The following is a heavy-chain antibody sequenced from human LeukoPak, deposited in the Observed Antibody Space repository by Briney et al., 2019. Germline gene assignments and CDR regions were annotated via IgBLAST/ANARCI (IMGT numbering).Heavy chain of an antibody. J-gene: IGHJ4*02. CDR2: IKQDGSKK. Sequence: GGSLRLSCVASGFPFSSYWMTWVRQAPGKGLEWVANIKQDGSKKSYVDSVKGRFTISRDDAMNSLYLQMNSLRAEDTAIYYCTRVGYIDEGIDYWGQGTLVTVSS. D-gene: IGHD5-24*01. V-gene: IGHV3-7*04. CDR3: TRVGYIDEGIDY. CDR1: GFPFSSYW.